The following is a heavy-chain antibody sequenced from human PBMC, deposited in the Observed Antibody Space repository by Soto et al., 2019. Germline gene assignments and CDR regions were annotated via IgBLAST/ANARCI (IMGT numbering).Heavy chain of an antibody. CDR1: GGSISTVDYW. D-gene: IGHD7-27*01. CDR2: IYDGGRT. V-gene: IGHV4-30-4*01. Sequence: QVQLRESGPGLVKPSQTLCLTCTVSGGSISTVDYWWSWIRQSPDMGLEWIGHIYDGGRTYNNPSLESRVTRSVDTSKSQLSLTLSSVSAADTAVYYCARGPSGDKVDSWGQGTLVTVSS. J-gene: IGHJ4*02. CDR3: ARGPSGDKVDS.